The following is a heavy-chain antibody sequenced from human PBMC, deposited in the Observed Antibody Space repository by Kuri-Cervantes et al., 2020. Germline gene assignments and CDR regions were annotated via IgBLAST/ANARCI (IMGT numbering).Heavy chain of an antibody. J-gene: IGHJ4*02. CDR1: GGSINSFY. CDR2: VYTTGTT. D-gene: IGHD6-19*01. V-gene: IGHV4-4*07. Sequence: GSLRLSCTVSGGSINSFYWSWIRQPAGKGLEWIGRVYTTGTTNYNPSLKSRVTISVDKSKNQFSLKLSSVTAADTAVYYCAQRAGGYSSGWYFDYWGQGTLVTVSS. CDR3: AQRAGGYSSGWYFDY.